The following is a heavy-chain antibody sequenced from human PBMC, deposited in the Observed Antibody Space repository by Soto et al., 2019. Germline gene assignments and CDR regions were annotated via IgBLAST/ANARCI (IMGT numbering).Heavy chain of an antibody. V-gene: IGHV3-33*01. CDR1: GFTFSSYG. CDR2: IWYDGSNK. CDR3: ARGWCSEYSSSSFDY. D-gene: IGHD6-13*01. Sequence: QVQLVESGGGVVQPGRSLRLSCAASGFTFSSYGMHWVRQAPGKGLEWVAVIWYDGSNKYYADSVKGRLTISRDNSKNTLYLQMNSERAEDTAVYYCARGWCSEYSSSSFDYWGQGTLVTVSS. J-gene: IGHJ4*02.